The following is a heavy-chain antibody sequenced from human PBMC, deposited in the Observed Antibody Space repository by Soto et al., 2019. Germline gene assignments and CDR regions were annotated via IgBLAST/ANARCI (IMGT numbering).Heavy chain of an antibody. J-gene: IGHJ6*03. CDR2: ISGSGGST. V-gene: IGHV3-23*01. CDR1: GFTFSSYA. D-gene: IGHD3-3*01. CDR3: AKVPYYDFWSGYYRDVMGQLEAVYYYYMDV. Sequence: GGSLRLSCAASGFTFSSYAMSWVRQAPGKGLEWVSAISGSGGSTYYADSVKGRFTISRDNSKNTLYLQMNSLRAEDTAVYYCAKVPYYDFWSGYYRDVMGQLEAVYYYYMDVWGKGTTVTVSS.